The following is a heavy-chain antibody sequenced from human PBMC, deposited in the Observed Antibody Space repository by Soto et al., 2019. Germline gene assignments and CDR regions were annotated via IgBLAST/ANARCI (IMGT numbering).Heavy chain of an antibody. J-gene: IGHJ4*02. D-gene: IGHD1-1*01. V-gene: IGHV2-5*05. CDR1: GFSLSTTAVG. CDR2: IYWDEDK. Sequence: QITLKESGPTLVNPTQTVTLTCTFSGFSLSTTAVGVGWIRQPPGKALEWLAVIYWDEDKRYGPSLKSRLTITKDTSKNQVVLTMSNMGPVDTATYYCAHLHYWDATLGYWGQGILVTVSS. CDR3: AHLHYWDATLGY.